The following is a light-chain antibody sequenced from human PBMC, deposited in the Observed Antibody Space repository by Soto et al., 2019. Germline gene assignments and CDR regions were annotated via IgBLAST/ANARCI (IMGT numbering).Light chain of an antibody. CDR1: ITDIGAYNY. Sequence: SHPGAVSWSTGHSITISCTGTITDIGAYNYVSWYQQHPGKAPKLLIYGVSSRPSGVSNRFSGSKSGNAAYLTISGLHADDDPEYYCSSYTSSINPHVFGTGTKVAVL. V-gene: IGLV2-14*01. CDR3: SSYTSSINPHV. CDR2: GVS. J-gene: IGLJ1*01.